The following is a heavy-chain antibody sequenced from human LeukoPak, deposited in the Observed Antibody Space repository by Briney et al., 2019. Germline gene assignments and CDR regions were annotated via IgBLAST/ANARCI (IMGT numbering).Heavy chain of an antibody. Sequence: GRSLRLSCAASGFTFSSYGMHWVRQAPGKGLEWVAVISYDGSNKYYADSVKGRFTISRDNSKNTLYLQMNSLRAEDTAVYYCAKSIVGATSFDYWGQGTLVTVSS. CDR2: ISYDGSNK. J-gene: IGHJ4*02. V-gene: IGHV3-30*18. CDR3: AKSIVGATSFDY. CDR1: GFTFSSYG. D-gene: IGHD1-26*01.